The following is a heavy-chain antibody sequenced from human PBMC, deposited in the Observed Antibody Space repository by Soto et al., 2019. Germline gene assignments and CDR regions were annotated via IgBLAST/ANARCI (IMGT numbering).Heavy chain of an antibody. CDR1: GFTFSSYG. D-gene: IGHD2-15*01. J-gene: IGHJ4*02. CDR3: ARGAVVAPEYYFDY. V-gene: IGHV3-33*01. Sequence: QVQLVESGGGVVQPGRSLRLSCAASGFTFSSYGMHWVRQAPGKGLEWVAVIWYDGSNKYYADSVKGRFTISRDNSKNTLYLRMNSLRAEDTAVYYCARGAVVAPEYYFDYWGQGTLVTVSS. CDR2: IWYDGSNK.